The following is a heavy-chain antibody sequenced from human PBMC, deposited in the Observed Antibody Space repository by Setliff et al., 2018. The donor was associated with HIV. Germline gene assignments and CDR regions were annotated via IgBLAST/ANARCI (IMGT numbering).Heavy chain of an antibody. D-gene: IGHD1-1*01. CDR1: GGSISNSRYY. CDR2: IYYSGST. Sequence: PSETLSLTCTVSGGSISNSRYYWSWIRQPPGKGLEWIGSIYYSGSTYYNPSLKSRVTISVDTSKNQFSLKLTSMTAADTAVYYCAREPDYWGQGTLVTVSS. V-gene: IGHV4-39*01. J-gene: IGHJ4*02. CDR3: AREPDY.